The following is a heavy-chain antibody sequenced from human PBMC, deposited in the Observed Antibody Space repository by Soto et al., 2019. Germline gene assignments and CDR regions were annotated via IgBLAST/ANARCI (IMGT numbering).Heavy chain of an antibody. CDR1: GGSINSYY. D-gene: IGHD5-18*01. Sequence: SETLSLTCTVSGGSINSYYWSWIRQPPGKGLEWIGYIYYSGSTNYSPSLKSRVTISVDTSKNQFSLRLSSVTAADTALCYCARHRYSYGVYYFDYWGQGTLVTVSS. CDR2: IYYSGST. J-gene: IGHJ4*02. CDR3: ARHRYSYGVYYFDY. V-gene: IGHV4-59*08.